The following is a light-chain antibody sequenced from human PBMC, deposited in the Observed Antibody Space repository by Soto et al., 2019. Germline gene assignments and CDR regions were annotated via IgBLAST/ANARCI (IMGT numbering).Light chain of an antibody. CDR1: QDIRNY. CDR3: KQSYSTLT. CDR2: EAS. J-gene: IGKJ5*01. V-gene: IGKV1-33*01. Sequence: IQITQSPSSLSATVGDRVTITCQASQDIRNYLNWYQQKPGKAPNLLIYEASNLEAGVQSRFSGSGSGTDFTFTIRSLQPEDFATYYCKQSYSTLTCGQGTRLEIK.